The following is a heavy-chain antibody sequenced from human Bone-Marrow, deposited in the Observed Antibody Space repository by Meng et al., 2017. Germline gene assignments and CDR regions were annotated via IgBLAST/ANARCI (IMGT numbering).Heavy chain of an antibody. Sequence: ASVKVSCKPSGYTFNNYYIHWVRQAPGQGPEWMGIINPSAGTTSNAQKFQGRVTMTSDTSTSTIYIELNTLRSEDTAVYYCARVFKSNDSSGYYYVNDYWGQGTLVTVSS. CDR3: ARVFKSNDSSGYYYVNDY. CDR1: GYTFNNYY. CDR2: INPSAGTT. J-gene: IGHJ4*02. D-gene: IGHD3-22*01. V-gene: IGHV1-46*02.